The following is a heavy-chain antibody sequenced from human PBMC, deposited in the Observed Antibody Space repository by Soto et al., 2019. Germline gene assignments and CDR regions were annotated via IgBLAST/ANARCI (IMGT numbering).Heavy chain of an antibody. Sequence: PGGSLRLSCAASGFTFSSYWMSWVRQAPGKGLEWVANIKQDGSEKYYVDSVKGRFTISRDNAKNSLYLQMNSLRAEDTAVYYCARDRHVVQWFGEFLNDYWGQGTLVTVSS. D-gene: IGHD3-10*01. CDR1: GFTFSSYW. V-gene: IGHV3-7*04. CDR3: ARDRHVVQWFGEFLNDY. CDR2: IKQDGSEK. J-gene: IGHJ4*02.